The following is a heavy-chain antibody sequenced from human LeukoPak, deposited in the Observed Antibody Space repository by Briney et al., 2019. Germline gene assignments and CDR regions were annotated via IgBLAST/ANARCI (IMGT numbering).Heavy chain of an antibody. CDR2: LHPEDREV. J-gene: IGHJ4*02. V-gene: IGHV1-24*01. Sequence: GASVKVSCRVSGYTLTEISIHWVRETPGKGLEWMGGLHPEDREVIYAQKFQGRVTMTEASSTVTAYMDLRSLRSEDTAVYYCATAEQLVWGQGTLVTVSS. D-gene: IGHD6-6*01. CDR1: GYTLTEIS. CDR3: ATAEQLV.